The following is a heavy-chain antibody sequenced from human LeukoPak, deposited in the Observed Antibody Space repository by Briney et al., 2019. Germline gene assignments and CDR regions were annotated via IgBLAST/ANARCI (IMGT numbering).Heavy chain of an antibody. J-gene: IGHJ4*02. CDR1: GFPFSSYA. CDR2: ISYDGSNK. Sequence: PGGPLRLSCAASGFPFSSYAMHWVRQAPGKALEWVAFISYDGSNKYYEDSVKGRFTISRDNSKNTLYLQMKSLRAEDTAVYYCASDSYCGGDCYSANDYWGQGTLVTVSS. V-gene: IGHV3-30-3*01. CDR3: ASDSYCGGDCYSANDY. D-gene: IGHD2-21*02.